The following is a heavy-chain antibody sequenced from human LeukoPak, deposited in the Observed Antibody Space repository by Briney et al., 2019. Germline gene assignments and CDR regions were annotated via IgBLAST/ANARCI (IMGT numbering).Heavy chain of an antibody. CDR2: ISAYNGNT. Sequence: ASVKVSCKASGYTFSSYGISRVRQAPGQGLEWMGWISAYNGNTNYAQNLQGRVTMTTDTSTSTAYMELRSLRSDDTAVYYCARGPYCNGGTCYSQYFDYWGQGTLVTVSS. CDR1: GYTFSSYG. J-gene: IGHJ4*02. CDR3: ARGPYCNGGTCYSQYFDY. V-gene: IGHV1-18*01. D-gene: IGHD2-15*01.